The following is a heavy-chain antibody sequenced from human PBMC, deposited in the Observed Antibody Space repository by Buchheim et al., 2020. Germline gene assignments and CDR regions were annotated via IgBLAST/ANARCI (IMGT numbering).Heavy chain of an antibody. Sequence: EVQLLESGGGLVQPGGSLRLSCAASGFTFSSYAMSWVRQAPGKGLEWVSVFSGSGGTTYYADSVKGRFTISRDNSKNTLYLQMNSLRAEDTAVYYCASFITMIVVVPSGYWGQGTL. CDR1: GFTFSSYA. J-gene: IGHJ4*02. V-gene: IGHV3-23*01. D-gene: IGHD3-22*01. CDR3: ASFITMIVVVPSGY. CDR2: FSGSGGTT.